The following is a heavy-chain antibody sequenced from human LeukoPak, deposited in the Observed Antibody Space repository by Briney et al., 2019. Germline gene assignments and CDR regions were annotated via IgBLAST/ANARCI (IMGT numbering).Heavy chain of an antibody. CDR2: ISGSGGST. CDR3: AKGPDCSGGSCSRGGAFDI. J-gene: IGHJ3*02. Sequence: GGSLRLSCAASGFTFSSYAMSWVRQAPGKGLERVSAISGSGGSTYYADSVKGRFTISRDNSKNTLYLQMNSLRAEDTAVYYCAKGPDCSGGSCSRGGAFDIWGQGTMVTVSS. V-gene: IGHV3-23*01. CDR1: GFTFSSYA. D-gene: IGHD2-15*01.